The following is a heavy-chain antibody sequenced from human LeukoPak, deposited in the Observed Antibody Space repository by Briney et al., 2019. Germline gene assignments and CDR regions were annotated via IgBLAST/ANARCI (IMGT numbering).Heavy chain of an antibody. J-gene: IGHJ3*02. V-gene: IGHV4-59*01. CDR1: GGSISSYY. CDR3: ARARNSISDAFDI. Sequence: PSETLSLTCTVSGGSISSYYWSWIRQPPGKGLEWIGYIYYSGSTNYNPSLKSRVTISVDTSKNQFSLKLSSVTAADTAVYYCARARNSISDAFDIWGQGAMVTVSS. CDR2: IYYSGST. D-gene: IGHD3-3*02.